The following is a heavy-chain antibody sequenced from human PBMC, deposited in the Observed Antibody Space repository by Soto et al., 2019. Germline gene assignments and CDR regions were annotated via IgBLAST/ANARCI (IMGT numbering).Heavy chain of an antibody. Sequence: QVQLVQSGAEVKKPGSSVKVSCKASGGTFSSYAISWVRQAPGQGLEWMGGIIPIFGTANYAQKFQGRVTITADKSTSTAYMERSSLRSEDTVVYYCARDGAGELLSPLSYWGQGTLVTVSS. D-gene: IGHD1-26*01. CDR2: IIPIFGTA. CDR1: GGTFSSYA. CDR3: ARDGAGELLSPLSY. J-gene: IGHJ4*02. V-gene: IGHV1-69*06.